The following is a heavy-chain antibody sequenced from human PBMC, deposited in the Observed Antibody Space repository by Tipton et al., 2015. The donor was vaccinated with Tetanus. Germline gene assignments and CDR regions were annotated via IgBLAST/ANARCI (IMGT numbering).Heavy chain of an antibody. Sequence: SLRLSCATSGLFFKNAWMNWVRQAPGKGLEWVGRIKKKADGGTTGYSACGKDRFSISRDDTKDTRFLQMNSLKTEDSAVYYCGTSGGVGSGYRVDYWGRGSLVVVSS. V-gene: IGHV3-15*07. CDR3: GTSGGVGSGYRVDY. D-gene: IGHD3-16*01. J-gene: IGHJ4*02. CDR2: IKKKADGGTT. CDR1: GLFFKNAW.